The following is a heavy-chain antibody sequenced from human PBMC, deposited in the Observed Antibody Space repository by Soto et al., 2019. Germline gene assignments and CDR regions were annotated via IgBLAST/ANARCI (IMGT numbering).Heavy chain of an antibody. D-gene: IGHD4-17*01. Sequence: GGSLRLSCAASGFTFSSYAMHWVRQAPGKGLEWVAVISYDGSNKYYADSVKGRFTISRDNSKNTLYLQMNSLRAEDTAVYYCARVGYGGNSEPRQKHDYRGQGSLVTGSS. CDR1: GFTFSSYA. J-gene: IGHJ4*01. CDR2: ISYDGSNK. CDR3: ARVGYGGNSEPRQKHDY. V-gene: IGHV3-30-3*01.